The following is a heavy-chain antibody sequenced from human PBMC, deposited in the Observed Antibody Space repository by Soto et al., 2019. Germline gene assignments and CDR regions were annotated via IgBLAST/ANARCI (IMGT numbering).Heavy chain of an antibody. CDR3: VQSRCGGDCLQSYSAHSYYGLDV. D-gene: IGHD2-21*02. V-gene: IGHV2-5*02. Sequence: QITLKESGPTLVQPTQPLTLTCSFSGFSLSTTGVGVGWIRQPPGKALEWLALIYWDDDKRYNPSLNSRLTLTKDTSKNQVVLAMTNMDPVDTATYYCVQSRCGGDCLQSYSAHSYYGLDVWGQGTTVTVSS. CDR2: IYWDDDK. CDR1: GFSLSTTGVG. J-gene: IGHJ6*02.